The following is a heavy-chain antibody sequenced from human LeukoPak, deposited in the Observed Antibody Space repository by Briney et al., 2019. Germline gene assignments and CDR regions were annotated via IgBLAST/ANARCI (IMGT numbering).Heavy chain of an antibody. J-gene: IGHJ4*02. CDR1: GYTFTSYG. Sequence: ASVKVSCKASGYTFTSYGISWVRQAPGQGLEWMGWISAYNGNTNYAQKLQGRVTMTTDTSTTTGYMGLRSLRSDDTAVYYCARDYGAGSYGDYWGQGTLVTVSS. CDR2: ISAYNGNT. CDR3: ARDYGAGSYGDY. V-gene: IGHV1-18*01. D-gene: IGHD3-10*01.